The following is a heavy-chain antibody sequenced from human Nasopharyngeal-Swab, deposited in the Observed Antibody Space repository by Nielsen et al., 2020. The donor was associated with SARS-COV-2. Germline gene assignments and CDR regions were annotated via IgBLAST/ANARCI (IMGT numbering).Heavy chain of an antibody. J-gene: IGHJ4*02. V-gene: IGHV3-49*04. CDR1: GFTFGDYA. CDR2: IRSKAYGGTT. Sequence: GESLKISCTASGFTFGDYAMSWVRQAPGKGLEWVGFIRSKAYGGTTEYAASVKGRFTISRDDSKSIAYLQMNSLKTEDKAVYYCTRGDFWGGYYHYWGQGTLVNVFS. CDR3: TRGDFWGGYYHY. D-gene: IGHD3-3*01.